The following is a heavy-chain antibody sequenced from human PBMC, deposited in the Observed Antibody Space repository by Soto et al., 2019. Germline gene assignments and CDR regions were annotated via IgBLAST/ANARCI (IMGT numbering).Heavy chain of an antibody. J-gene: IGHJ6*02. D-gene: IGHD1-20*01. CDR3: ARPMNNWNVQLTDSGMDV. V-gene: IGHV1-46*01. CDR1: GHTFSSDY. CDR2: ICPSGGST. Sequence: ASVKVACKAVGHTFSSDYMHWVRQDPGQGLEWMGIICPSGGSTSYAQKFQCRVTMTRDTSTSTVYMELSSLRSEDTAVYYCARPMNNWNVQLTDSGMDVWGQGTTVTVSS.